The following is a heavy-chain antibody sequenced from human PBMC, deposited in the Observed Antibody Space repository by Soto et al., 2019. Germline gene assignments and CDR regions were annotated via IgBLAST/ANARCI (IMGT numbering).Heavy chain of an antibody. CDR1: GGSISSSNW. Sequence: PSETLSLTCAVSGGSISSSNWWNWVRQPPGKGLEWIGEIYHSGLTNYNPSLRSRVTISVDKSKNQFSLKLTSVTAADTAVYFCARVAPEEGNYYCSLDVWGQGTTVTVSS. CDR2: IYHSGLT. D-gene: IGHD6-13*01. J-gene: IGHJ6*02. CDR3: ARVAPEEGNYYCSLDV. V-gene: IGHV4-4*02.